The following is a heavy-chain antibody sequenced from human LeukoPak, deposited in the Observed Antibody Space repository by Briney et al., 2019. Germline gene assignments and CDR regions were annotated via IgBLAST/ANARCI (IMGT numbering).Heavy chain of an antibody. CDR1: GYTFTSYD. V-gene: IGHV1-8*03. J-gene: IGHJ5*02. D-gene: IGHD3-16*02. CDR2: MNPNSGNT. CDR3: ARGRGELSS. Sequence: ASVKVSCKASGYTFTSYDINWVRRATGQGREWMGWMNPNSGNTVYAQKFQGRVTITRNTSISTVYMELSSLRSEDTAVYYCARGRGELSSWGQGTLVTVSS.